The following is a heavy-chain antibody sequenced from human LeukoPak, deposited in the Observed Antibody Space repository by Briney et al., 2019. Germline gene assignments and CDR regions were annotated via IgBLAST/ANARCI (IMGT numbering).Heavy chain of an antibody. CDR3: ARGPYDILTGPNFDP. J-gene: IGHJ5*02. CDR2: IIPIFGTA. CDR1: GGTFSSYA. Sequence: ASVKVSCKASGGTFSSYAISWVRQAPGQGLEWMGRIIPIFGTANYAQKFQGRVTITTEESTSTAYMELSSLRSEDTAVYYCARGPYDILTGPNFDPWGQGTLVTVSS. V-gene: IGHV1-69*05. D-gene: IGHD3-9*01.